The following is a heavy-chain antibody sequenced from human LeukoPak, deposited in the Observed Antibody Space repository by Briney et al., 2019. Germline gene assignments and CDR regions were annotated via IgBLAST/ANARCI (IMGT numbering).Heavy chain of an antibody. CDR3: AKTRIKCPIEICYPAFDY. CDR2: IVADGGLT. V-gene: IGHV3-23*01. Sequence: PGGSLRLSCVPSGLTFSDYDMSWVRQPARKGLEWVSDIVADGGLTYDADSVKGRVTISRDNSRDTLHLQMDSLRVDDTAVYYCAKTRIKCPIEICYPAFDYWGEGTLVTVSS. CDR1: GLTFSDYD. D-gene: IGHD2-15*01. J-gene: IGHJ4*02.